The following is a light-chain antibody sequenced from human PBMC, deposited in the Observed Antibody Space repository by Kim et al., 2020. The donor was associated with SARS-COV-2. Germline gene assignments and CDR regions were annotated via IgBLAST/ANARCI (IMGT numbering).Light chain of an antibody. CDR2: WAS. J-gene: IGKJ1*01. CDR1: ESLFYSSNSKYY. V-gene: IGKV4-1*01. CDR3: QQYYGTPWT. Sequence: DFVLTQSPDSLAVSLGERATINCRSSESLFYSSNSKYYLAWYQQRPGQPPKWLIYWASTRQAGVSDRFSGDGSGTDFTLTISNVQPEDVAVYYCQQYYGTPWTFGPGTKVDIK.